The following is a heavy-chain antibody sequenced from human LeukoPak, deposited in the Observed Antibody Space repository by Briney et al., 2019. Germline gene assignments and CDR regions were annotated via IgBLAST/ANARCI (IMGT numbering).Heavy chain of an antibody. Sequence: GGSLRLSCAASGLTVSSSYMSWVRQAPGKGLEWVSVIYSGGSTYYADSVKGRFTISRDNSKNTLYLQMNSLRAEDTAVYYCARLGYGDYSDAFDIWGQGTMVTVSS. J-gene: IGHJ3*02. CDR2: IYSGGST. V-gene: IGHV3-66*01. D-gene: IGHD4-17*01. CDR1: GLTVSSSY. CDR3: ARLGYGDYSDAFDI.